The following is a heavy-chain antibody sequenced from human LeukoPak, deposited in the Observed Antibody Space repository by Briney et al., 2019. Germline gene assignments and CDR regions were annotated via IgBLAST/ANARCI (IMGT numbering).Heavy chain of an antibody. V-gene: IGHV3-7*01. CDR3: AKDRGWNTFDY. CDR2: TKEDGGVK. CDR1: GFTFGVSW. J-gene: IGHJ4*02. D-gene: IGHD1/OR15-1a*01. Sequence: GGSLRLSCAASGFTFGVSWMSWVRQAPGKGLEWVANTKEDGGVKNYVDSVKGRLTISRDNAKSSLFLQMNSLRVEDTAVYYCAKDRGWNTFDYWGQGTLVTVSS.